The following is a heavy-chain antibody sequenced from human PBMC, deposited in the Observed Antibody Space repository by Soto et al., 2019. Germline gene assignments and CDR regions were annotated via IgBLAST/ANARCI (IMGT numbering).Heavy chain of an antibody. CDR3: AKGRGGSGSLTPRVDS. Sequence: EVQLLESGGGLVQPGGSLRLSCAASGFTFNNYAMTWVRQAPGKGLEWVLAISGGGDTTSYADSVKGRFTVSRDGSESTLYLQRSSLRAADPALYYCAKGRGGSGSLTPRVDSWLQGTLVTVSS. V-gene: IGHV3-23*01. J-gene: IGHJ4*02. CDR2: ISGGGDTT. D-gene: IGHD3-10*01. CDR1: GFTFNNYA.